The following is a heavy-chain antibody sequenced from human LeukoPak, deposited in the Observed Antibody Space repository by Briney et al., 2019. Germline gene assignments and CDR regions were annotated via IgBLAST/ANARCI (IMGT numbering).Heavy chain of an antibody. CDR1: GFTFSSYA. J-gene: IGHJ4*02. D-gene: IGHD5-12*01. V-gene: IGHV3-23*01. CDR2: ISGSGGST. CDR3: ATLYVDIVATQWY. Sequence: PGGSLRLSCAASGFTFSSYAMSWVRQAPGKGLEWVSAISGSGGSTYYADSVRGRFTISRDKSKNTLYLQMNKLRAQDTAVYYCATLYVDIVATQWYWGQGTLVTVSS.